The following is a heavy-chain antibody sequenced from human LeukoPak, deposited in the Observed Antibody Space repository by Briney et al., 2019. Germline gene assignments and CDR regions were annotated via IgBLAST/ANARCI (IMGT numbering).Heavy chain of an antibody. CDR1: GGSISSSNW. J-gene: IGHJ4*02. V-gene: IGHV4-4*02. Sequence: SETLSLTCAVSGGSISSSNWWSWVRQPPGKGLEWIGEIYHSGSTNYNPSLKSRVTISVDKSKNQFSLKLSSVTAADTAVYYCARDDGYSSSWYYFDYWGQGTLVTVSS. D-gene: IGHD6-13*01. CDR3: ARDDGYSSSWYYFDY. CDR2: IYHSGST.